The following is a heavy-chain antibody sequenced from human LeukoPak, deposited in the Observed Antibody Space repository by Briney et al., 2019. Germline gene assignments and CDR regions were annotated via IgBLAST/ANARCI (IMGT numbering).Heavy chain of an antibody. CDR1: GGSISSFY. D-gene: IGHD1-26*01. J-gene: IGHJ5*02. CDR3: ARDQGGGSYYDWFDP. V-gene: IGHV4-4*07. Sequence: PSETLSLTCTVSGGSISSFYWSWIRQPAGKGLEWTGLIYTSGSTDYNPSLKSRVTMSVDTSKNQFSLKLSSVTAADTAVYYCARDQGGGSYYDWFDPWGQGTLVTVSS. CDR2: IYTSGST.